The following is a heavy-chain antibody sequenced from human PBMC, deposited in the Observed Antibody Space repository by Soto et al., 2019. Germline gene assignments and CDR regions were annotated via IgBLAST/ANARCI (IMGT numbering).Heavy chain of an antibody. CDR3: ARAPCITIFGVVTPYCWFDP. J-gene: IGHJ5*02. V-gene: IGHV1-69*01. D-gene: IGHD3-3*01. CDR1: GGTFSSYA. Sequence: QVQLVQSGAEVKKPGSSVKVSCKASGGTFSSYAISWVRQAPGQGLEWMGGIIPIFGTANYAQKFQGRVTITADESTSTAYMELSSLRSEDTAVYYCARAPCITIFGVVTPYCWFDPRGQGTLVTVSS. CDR2: IIPIFGTA.